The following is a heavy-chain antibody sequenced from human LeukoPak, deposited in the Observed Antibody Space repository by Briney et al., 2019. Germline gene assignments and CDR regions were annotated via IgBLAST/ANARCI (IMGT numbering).Heavy chain of an antibody. V-gene: IGHV3-23*01. CDR3: ANNYDFWSGPAPDY. CDR2: ISGSGGST. CDR1: GFTFSSYA. Sequence: GGSLRLSCAASGFTFSSYAMSWVRQAPGKGLEWVSAISGSGGSTYYADSVKGRFTISRDNSKNTLYLQMNSLRAEDTAVYYCANNYDFWSGPAPDYWGQGTLVTASS. J-gene: IGHJ4*02. D-gene: IGHD3-3*01.